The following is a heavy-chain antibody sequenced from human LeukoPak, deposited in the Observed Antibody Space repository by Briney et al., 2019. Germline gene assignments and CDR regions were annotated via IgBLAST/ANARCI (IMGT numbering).Heavy chain of an antibody. CDR2: IYYSGST. D-gene: IGHD3-10*01. CDR1: GGSISNYY. V-gene: IGHV4-59*01. J-gene: IGHJ4*02. CDR3: ARGQAYGSGTLGPDY. Sequence: SETLSLTCTVSGGSISNYYWSWIRQPPGKGLEWIGYIYYSGSTNYNPSLKSRVTISVDTSKNQFSLKLSSVTAADTAVYYCARGQAYGSGTLGPDYWGQGTLVTVSS.